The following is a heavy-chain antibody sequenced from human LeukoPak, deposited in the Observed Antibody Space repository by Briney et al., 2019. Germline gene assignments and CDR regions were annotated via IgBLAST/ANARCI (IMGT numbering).Heavy chain of an antibody. Sequence: GGSLRLSCAASGFTFSGSAMHWVRQASGKGLEWIGRIRSKANNYATAYAASVKGRFTISRDDSKNTAYLQMNSLKTEDTAVYYCTRLLPDYYDSSVNFDYWGQGTPVTVSS. CDR1: GFTFSGSA. CDR3: TRLLPDYYDSSVNFDY. D-gene: IGHD3-22*01. V-gene: IGHV3-73*01. J-gene: IGHJ4*02. CDR2: IRSKANNYAT.